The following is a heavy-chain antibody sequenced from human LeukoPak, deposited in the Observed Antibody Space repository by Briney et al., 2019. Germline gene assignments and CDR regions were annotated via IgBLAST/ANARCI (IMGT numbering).Heavy chain of an antibody. CDR1: GGSISSYY. Sequence: SETLSLTCTVSGGSISSYYWSWIRQPPGKGLEWVGYIYYSGSTNYNTSVKSRVTISVDTSKNQFSLKLSSVTAADTAVYYCARYDDSSGYYPNDAFDIWGQGTMVTVSS. D-gene: IGHD3-22*01. V-gene: IGHV4-59*01. J-gene: IGHJ3*02. CDR2: IYYSGST. CDR3: ARYDDSSGYYPNDAFDI.